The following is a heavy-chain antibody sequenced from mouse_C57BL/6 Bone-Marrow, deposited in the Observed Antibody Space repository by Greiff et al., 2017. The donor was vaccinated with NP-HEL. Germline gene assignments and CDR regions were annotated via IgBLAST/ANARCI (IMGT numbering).Heavy chain of an antibody. D-gene: IGHD1-1*01. V-gene: IGHV1-81*01. Sequence: QVQLQQSGAELARPGASVKLSCKASGYTFTSYGISWVKQRTGQGLEWIGEIYPRSGNTYYNEKFKGKATLTADKSSSTAYMQLRSLTSEDSAVYFCARSTTVVGFDYWGQGTTLTVSA. CDR2: IYPRSGNT. J-gene: IGHJ2*01. CDR1: GYTFTSYG. CDR3: ARSTTVVGFDY.